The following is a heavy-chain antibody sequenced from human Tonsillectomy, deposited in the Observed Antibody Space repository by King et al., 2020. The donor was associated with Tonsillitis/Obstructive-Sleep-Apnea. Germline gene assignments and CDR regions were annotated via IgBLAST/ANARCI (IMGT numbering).Heavy chain of an antibody. V-gene: IGHV3-33*01. CDR3: ARENSGYDYGRDYYYYMDV. D-gene: IGHD5-12*01. J-gene: IGHJ6*03. CDR1: GFTFSSYG. CDR2: IWYDGSNK. Sequence: QLVQSGGGVVQPGRSLRLSCAASGFTFSSYGMHWVRQAPGKGLEGVAVIWYDGSNKYYAASLKGRFTISRDNSKNTLYLQKNSLRAEDTAVYYCARENSGYDYGRDYYYYMDVWGKGTTVTVSS.